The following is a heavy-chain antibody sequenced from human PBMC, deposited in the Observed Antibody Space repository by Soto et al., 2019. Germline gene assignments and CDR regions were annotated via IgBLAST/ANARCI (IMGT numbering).Heavy chain of an antibody. J-gene: IGHJ6*02. Sequence: SGPTLVNPTQTLTLTCTFSGFSLSTSGMCVSWIRQPPGKALEWLALIDWDDDKYYSTSLKTRLTISKDTSKNQVVLTMTNMDPVDTATYYCARQIWFGELYYYYGMDVWGQGTTVTVSS. D-gene: IGHD3-10*01. V-gene: IGHV2-70*01. CDR1: GFSLSTSGMC. CDR3: ARQIWFGELYYYYGMDV. CDR2: IDWDDDK.